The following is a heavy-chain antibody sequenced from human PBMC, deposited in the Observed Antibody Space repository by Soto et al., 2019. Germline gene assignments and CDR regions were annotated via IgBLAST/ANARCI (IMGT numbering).Heavy chain of an antibody. D-gene: IGHD2-15*01. Sequence: QVQLVQSGVEVKKPGASVKVSCKASGYTFISHGISWVRQAPGHWLEWMGWISGKNGNTNYAQKLQGRVTLTTDTSTSTAYMELRSLRSDDTAVYYCARVSSSIVVVPDYGMDVWGQGTTVTVSS. CDR2: ISGKNGNT. V-gene: IGHV1-18*04. CDR3: ARVSSSIVVVPDYGMDV. CDR1: GYTFISHG. J-gene: IGHJ6*02.